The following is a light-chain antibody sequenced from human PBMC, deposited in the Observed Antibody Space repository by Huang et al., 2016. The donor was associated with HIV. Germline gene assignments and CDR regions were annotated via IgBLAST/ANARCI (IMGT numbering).Light chain of an antibody. CDR2: TAS. J-gene: IGKJ3*01. CDR3: LQHNTYPFT. CDR1: QGINNF. Sequence: DIQMTQSPSAISASVGDRVTITCRASQGINNFLAWFQQKPGKATKRLIYTASSLQSGVQSRYSGSGSGTEFTLTISSLQPEDFASYYCLQHNTYPFTFGPGTKLDIK. V-gene: IGKV1-17*03.